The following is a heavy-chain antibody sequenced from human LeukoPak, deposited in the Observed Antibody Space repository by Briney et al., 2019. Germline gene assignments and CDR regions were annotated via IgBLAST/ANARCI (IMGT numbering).Heavy chain of an antibody. V-gene: IGHV1-46*01. CDR2: INPSGGST. CDR3: ARDLIKSPPGGTFDY. CDR1: GYTFTSYY. D-gene: IGHD3-16*01. Sequence: ASVKVSCKASGYTFTSYYMHWERQAPGQGLEWMGIINPSGGSTSYAQKFQGRVTMTRDMSTSTVYMELSSLRSEDTAVYYCARDLIKSPPGGTFDYWGQGTLVTVSS. J-gene: IGHJ4*02.